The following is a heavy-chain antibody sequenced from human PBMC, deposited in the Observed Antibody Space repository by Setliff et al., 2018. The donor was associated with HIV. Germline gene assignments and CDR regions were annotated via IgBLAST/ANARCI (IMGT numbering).Heavy chain of an antibody. J-gene: IGHJ6*02. CDR3: ARWPVVVPAAMWGLSPHYYYGMDV. CDR1: GFTFSSYG. V-gene: IGHV3-33*01. Sequence: PGGSLRLSCAASGFTFSSYGMHWVRQAPGKGLEWVAVIWYDGSNKYYADSVKGRFTISRDNSKNTLYLQMNSLSAEDTAVYYCARWPVVVPAAMWGLSPHYYYGMDVWGQGTTVTVSS. CDR2: IWYDGSNK. D-gene: IGHD2-2*01.